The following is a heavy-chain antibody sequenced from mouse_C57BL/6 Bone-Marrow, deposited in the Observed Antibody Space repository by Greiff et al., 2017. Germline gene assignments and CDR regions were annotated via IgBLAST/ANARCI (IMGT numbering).Heavy chain of an antibody. J-gene: IGHJ1*03. CDR3: ARTRDYYGSSYLWYFDV. D-gene: IGHD1-1*01. CDR1: GYTFTDYN. CDR2: INPNNGGT. V-gene: IGHV1-18*01. Sequence: VQLQQSGPELVKPGASVKIPCKASGYTFTDYNMDWVKQSHGKSLEWIGDINPNNGGTIYNQKFKGKATLTVDKSSSTAYMELRSLTSEDTAVYYCARTRDYYGSSYLWYFDVWGTGTTVTVSS.